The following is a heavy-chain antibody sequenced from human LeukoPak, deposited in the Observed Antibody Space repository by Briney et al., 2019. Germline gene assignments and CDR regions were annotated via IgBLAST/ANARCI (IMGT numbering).Heavy chain of an antibody. V-gene: IGHV4-4*07. CDR2: IYTSGST. CDR3: ARGRADAFDI. CDR1: AGSISSYY. J-gene: IGHJ3*02. Sequence: KPSETLSLTCTVSAGSISSYYCSWIRQPAGKGLEWIGRIYTSGSTNYNPSLKSRVTMSVDTSKNQSSLKLSSVTAADTAVYYCARGRADAFDIWGQGTMVTVSS.